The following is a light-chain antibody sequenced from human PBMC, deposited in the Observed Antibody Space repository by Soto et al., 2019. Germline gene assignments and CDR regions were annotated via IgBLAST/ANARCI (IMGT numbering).Light chain of an antibody. V-gene: IGKV3-11*01. J-gene: IGKJ4*01. CDR1: PSVSNS. CDR2: DAS. Sequence: ESVLTQSPATLSLSPGERATLSCRASPSVSNSLAWYQHKPGQAPRLLIYDASNRATGVPTRFSCSGSGTEFTLTISSLEPEDFAVYYCQQRNQWPPVTFGGGTRGEIK. CDR3: QQRNQWPPVT.